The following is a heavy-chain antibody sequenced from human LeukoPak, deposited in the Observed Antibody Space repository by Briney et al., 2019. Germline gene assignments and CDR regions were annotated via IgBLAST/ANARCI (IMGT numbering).Heavy chain of an antibody. J-gene: IGHJ4*02. CDR2: ISPGGGSK. D-gene: IGHD6-19*01. Sequence: GGSLRLSCAAFGFTFTDYHMSWIRQAPGKGLECVSYISPGGGSKYFADSVKGRFTISRDNAKNSLYLQTNSLTAEDTAVYYCAGGRDTAVAGPGGYFDYWAQGTLVTVSS. CDR3: AGGRDTAVAGPGGYFDY. V-gene: IGHV3-11*01. CDR1: GFTFTDYH.